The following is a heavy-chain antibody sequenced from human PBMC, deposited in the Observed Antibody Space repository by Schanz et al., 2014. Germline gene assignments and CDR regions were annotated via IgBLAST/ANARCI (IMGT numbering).Heavy chain of an antibody. D-gene: IGHD3-22*01. J-gene: IGHJ4*02. CDR1: GFSFSSHT. CDR2: LSGDGDTT. Sequence: EAQLLESGGGLVQPGESLRLSCAASGFSFSSHTMSWVRQAPGKGLQWVSSLSGDGDTTHYADSVKGRSTISRANSKNTHKLQMNSLRAEAAANYFCAQDAAYYDSVIFADHWGQGTLVTVAS. CDR3: AQDAAYYDSVIFADH. V-gene: IGHV3-23*01.